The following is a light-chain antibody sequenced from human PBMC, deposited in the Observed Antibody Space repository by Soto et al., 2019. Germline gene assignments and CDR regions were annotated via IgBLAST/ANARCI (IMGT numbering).Light chain of an antibody. CDR2: DVN. Sequence: QSALTQPRSVSGSPGQSVTISCTGTSSDVGNYNYVSWYQQHPGKAPKVMIYDVNKWPSGVPDRFSGSKSGNTASLTISGLQAEHQADYYCCSYAGSYTWVFGGGTKLTVL. V-gene: IGLV2-11*01. J-gene: IGLJ3*02. CDR3: CSYAGSYTWV. CDR1: SSDVGNYNY.